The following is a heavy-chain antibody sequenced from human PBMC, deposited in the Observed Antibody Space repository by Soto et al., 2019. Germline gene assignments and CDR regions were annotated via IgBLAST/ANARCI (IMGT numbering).Heavy chain of an antibody. Sequence: PGGSLRLSCAASGFTVSSNYMSWVRQAPGKGLEWVSVIYSGGSTYYADSVKGRFTISRDNSKNTLYLQMSSLRAEDTAVYYCARDQKLGSYYTEGYYYYGMDVWGQGTTVTVSS. J-gene: IGHJ6*02. CDR2: IYSGGST. V-gene: IGHV3-53*01. CDR3: ARDQKLGSYYTEGYYYYGMDV. CDR1: GFTVSSNY. D-gene: IGHD3-10*01.